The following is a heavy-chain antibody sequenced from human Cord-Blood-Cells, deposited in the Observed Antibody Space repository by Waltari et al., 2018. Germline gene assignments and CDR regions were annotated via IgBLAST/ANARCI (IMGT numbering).Heavy chain of an antibody. J-gene: IGHJ5*02. D-gene: IGHD4-17*01. CDR1: GYTFTSYA. CDR3: ARATRVGWFDP. CDR2: INAGNGKT. V-gene: IGHV1-3*01. Sequence: QVQLVQSGAEVKKPGDSVKVSCKASGYTFTSYAMHWVRQSPGQRLEWMGWINAGNGKTKYSQKFQGIVTITRDTSASTAYMELSSLRSEDTAVYYCARATRVGWFDPWGQGTLVTVSS.